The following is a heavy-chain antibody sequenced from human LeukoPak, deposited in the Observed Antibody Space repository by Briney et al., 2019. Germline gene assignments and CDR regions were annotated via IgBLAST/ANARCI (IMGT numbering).Heavy chain of an antibody. D-gene: IGHD1-26*01. V-gene: IGHV1-69*13. CDR2: IIPIFGTA. CDR3: AREGYSGSYTFDY. CDR1: GGTFSSYA. J-gene: IGHJ4*02. Sequence: SVTVSCTASGGTFSSYAISWVRQAPGRGLEWMGGIIPIFGTANYAQKFQGRVTITADESTSTAYMELSSLRSEDTAVYYCAREGYSGSYTFDYWGQGTLVTVSS.